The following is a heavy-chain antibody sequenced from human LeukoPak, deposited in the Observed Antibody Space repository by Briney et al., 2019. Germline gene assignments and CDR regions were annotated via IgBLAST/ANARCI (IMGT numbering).Heavy chain of an antibody. CDR1: GFTFSDYY. V-gene: IGHV3-11*04. CDR2: ISSSGSTI. CDR3: ARVLYGSGSYAFDV. D-gene: IGHD3-10*01. Sequence: GGSLRLSCAASGFTFSDYYMSWIRQAPGKGLEWVSYISSSGSTIYYADSVKGRFTISRDNTKNSLYLQLTNLRAEDTAVYYCARVLYGSGSYAFDVWGQGTMVTVSS. J-gene: IGHJ3*01.